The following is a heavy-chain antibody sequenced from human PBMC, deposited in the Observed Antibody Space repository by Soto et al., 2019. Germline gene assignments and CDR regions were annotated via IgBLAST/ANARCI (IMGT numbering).Heavy chain of an antibody. J-gene: IGHJ4*02. V-gene: IGHV3-23*01. CDR1: GFTFSSYA. Sequence: GGSLRLSCAASGFTFSSYAMSWVRQAPGKGLEWVSAISGSGGSTYYADSVKGRFTISRDNSKNTLYLQMNSLRTEDTAVYYCAKDGEGSDYYFDYWGQGTLVTVSS. D-gene: IGHD3-10*01. CDR3: AKDGEGSDYYFDY. CDR2: ISGSGGST.